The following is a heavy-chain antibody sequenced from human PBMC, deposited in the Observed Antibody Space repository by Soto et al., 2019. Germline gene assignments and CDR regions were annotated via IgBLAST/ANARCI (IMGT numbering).Heavy chain of an antibody. CDR2: IYYSGST. CDR3: ARDAMKSSIAAAGFDY. CDR1: GGSVSSGSYY. D-gene: IGHD6-13*01. J-gene: IGHJ4*02. V-gene: IGHV4-61*01. Sequence: SETLSLTCTVSGGSVSSGSYYWSWIRQPPGKGLEWIGYIYYSGSTSYNPSLKSRVTISVDTSKNQFSLKLSSVTAADTAVYYCARDAMKSSIAAAGFDYWGKGTRVTVSS.